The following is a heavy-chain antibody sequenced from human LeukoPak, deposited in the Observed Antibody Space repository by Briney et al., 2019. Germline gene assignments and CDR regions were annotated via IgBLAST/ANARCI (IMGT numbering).Heavy chain of an antibody. J-gene: IGHJ4*02. Sequence: SETLSLTCTVSGGSISSGGYYWSWIRQPPGKGLEWIGEINHSGSTNYNPSLKSRVTISVDTSKNQFSLKLSSVTAADTAVYYCARVRTGVSHADYWGQGTLVTVSS. V-gene: IGHV4-39*07. CDR2: INHSGST. CDR1: GGSISSGGYY. CDR3: ARVRTGVSHADY. D-gene: IGHD3/OR15-3a*01.